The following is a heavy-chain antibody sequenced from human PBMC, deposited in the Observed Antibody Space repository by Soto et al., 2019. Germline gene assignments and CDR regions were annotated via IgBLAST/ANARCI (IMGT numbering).Heavy chain of an antibody. D-gene: IGHD4-17*01. CDR3: TRDLFLLSTSTVTTDAY. CDR1: GYTFTSFG. CDR2: ISPETGKT. J-gene: IGHJ4*02. Sequence: VQLVQSGAELKKPGASVRVSCKASGYTFTSFGLSWVRQAPGQGPEWMGWISPETGKTAYSYKFQDRVTMTTDASTTTLYLDLGSLRSDDPAVYYCTRDLFLLSTSTVTTDAYWGQGTLVTVSS. V-gene: IGHV1-18*04.